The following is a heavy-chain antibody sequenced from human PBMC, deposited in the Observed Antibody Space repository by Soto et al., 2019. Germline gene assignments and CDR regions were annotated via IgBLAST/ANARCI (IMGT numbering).Heavy chain of an antibody. V-gene: IGHV3-74*01. Sequence: EVQLVESGGGLVQPGGSLKLSCATSGFSFSGYWIHWVRQAPGKGLVWVSHINGDGSSTNYADSVKGRFTISRDYAKNTLYLQMNSLRVEDTAVYYCARGGAYIYGPQYDWGQGTLVTVSS. CDR3: ARGGAYIYGPQYD. D-gene: IGHD5-18*01. CDR2: INGDGSST. J-gene: IGHJ4*02. CDR1: GFSFSGYW.